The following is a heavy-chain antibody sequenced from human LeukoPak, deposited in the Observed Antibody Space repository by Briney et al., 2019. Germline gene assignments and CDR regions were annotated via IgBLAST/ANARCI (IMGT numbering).Heavy chain of an antibody. CDR3: AISLYVGATIRY. J-gene: IGHJ4*02. V-gene: IGHV1-69*06. Sequence: ASVKVSCKASGGTFSSYAISWVRQAPGQGLEWMGGIIPIFGTANYAQKFQGRVTITADKSTSTAYMELNSLRSEDTAVYYCAISLYVGATIRYWGQGTLVTVSS. D-gene: IGHD1-26*01. CDR1: GGTFSSYA. CDR2: IIPIFGTA.